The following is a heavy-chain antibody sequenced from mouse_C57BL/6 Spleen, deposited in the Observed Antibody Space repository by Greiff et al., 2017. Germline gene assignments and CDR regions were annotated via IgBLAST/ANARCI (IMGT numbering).Heavy chain of an antibody. V-gene: IGHV1-50*01. Sequence: VQLQQPGAELVKPGASVKLSCKASGYTFTSYWMQWVKQRPGQGLEWIGEIDPSDSYTNYNQKFKGKATLTVDTSSSTAYMQHSSLTSEDSAVYYCAPGYDYWGQGTTLTVSS. CDR3: APGYDY. D-gene: IGHD3-2*02. CDR1: GYTFTSYW. CDR2: IDPSDSYT. J-gene: IGHJ2*01.